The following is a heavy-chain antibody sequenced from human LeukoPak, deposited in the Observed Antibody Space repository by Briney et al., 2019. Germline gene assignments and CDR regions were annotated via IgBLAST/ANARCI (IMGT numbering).Heavy chain of an antibody. D-gene: IGHD4-17*01. J-gene: IGHJ4*02. V-gene: IGHV3-30-3*01. Sequence: GGSLRLSCAASGFTFSTYWMHWVRQAPGKGLEWVAVISYDGSNKYYADSVKGRFTISRDNSKNTLYLQMNSLRAEDTAVYYCARDANHDYGDYEVTYYFDYWGQGTLVTVSS. CDR2: ISYDGSNK. CDR3: ARDANHDYGDYEVTYYFDY. CDR1: GFTFSTYW.